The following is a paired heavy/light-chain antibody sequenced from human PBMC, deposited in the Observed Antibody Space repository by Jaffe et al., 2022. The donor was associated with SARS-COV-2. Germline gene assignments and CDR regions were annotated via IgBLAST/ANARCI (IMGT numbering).Light chain of an antibody. Sequence: ELVLTQSPATLSVSPGQRITLSCRTSQSINTRLAWYQQKPGQAPRLLIYGASIRAAGIPARFTGSGSGTDFTLSISSLQSDDFAVYYCQQYDRGTFGGGTKVEIK. J-gene: IGKJ4*01. CDR3: QQYDRGT. CDR2: GAS. V-gene: IGKV3-15*01. CDR1: QSINTR.
Heavy chain of an antibody. J-gene: IGHJ4*02. CDR2: IIPSANMR. CDR3: AREGAGYPD. D-gene: IGHD1-26*01. V-gene: IGHV1-69*04. CDR1: GGSLITSA. Sequence: QVRLEQSGSAVQKPGSSVRVSCKMSGGSLITSAFSWVRQAPGQGLEWIGRIIPSANMRDYAQKYQGRLTFSADKAANIVYMELRGLTSEDTALYFCAREGAGYPDWGRGTLITVSS.